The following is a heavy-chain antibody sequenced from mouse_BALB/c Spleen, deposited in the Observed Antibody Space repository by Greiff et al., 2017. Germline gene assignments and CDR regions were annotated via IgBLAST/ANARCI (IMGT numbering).Heavy chain of an antibody. D-gene: IGHD2-3*01. CDR2: IDPANGNT. V-gene: IGHV14-3*02. CDR1: GFNIKDTY. CDR3: ARGWFGYFDY. J-gene: IGHJ2*01. Sequence: EVKLMESGAELVKPGASVKLSCTASGFNIKDTYMHWVKQRPEQGLEWIGRIDPANGNTKYDPKFQGKATITADTSSNTAYLQLSSLTSEDTAVYYCARGWFGYFDYWGQGTTLTVSS.